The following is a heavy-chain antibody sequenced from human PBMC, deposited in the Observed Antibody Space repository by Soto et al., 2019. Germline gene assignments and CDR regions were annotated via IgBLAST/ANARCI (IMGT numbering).Heavy chain of an antibody. Sequence: SETLSLTCNVSGGSIDSSNYYWDLLRQPPGKGLEWIGTTYYNGNAYYNPSPKSRVSMSVDTSKNQFSLKLVSVTAADTAVYYCARHFVAVVIKGWGYWGQGTLVTVSS. D-gene: IGHD3-10*01. J-gene: IGHJ4*02. CDR2: TYYNGNA. CDR3: ARHFVAVVIKGWGY. CDR1: GGSIDSSNYY. V-gene: IGHV4-39*01.